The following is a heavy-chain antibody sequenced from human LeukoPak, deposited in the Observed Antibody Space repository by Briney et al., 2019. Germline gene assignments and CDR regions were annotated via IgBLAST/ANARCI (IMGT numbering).Heavy chain of an antibody. CDR1: GFTFSHYG. CDR2: IQNDASTE. J-gene: IGHJ4*02. Sequence: GGSLRLSCAASGFTFSHYGMHWVRQAPGKGLEWVAVIQNDASTENFADSVKGRFTISRDNSKNTVFLQMNSLRVEDTAVYYCARELSQIVWGGLDYGGQGTLVSVSS. V-gene: IGHV3-30*03. CDR3: ARELSQIVWGGLDY. D-gene: IGHD2-21*01.